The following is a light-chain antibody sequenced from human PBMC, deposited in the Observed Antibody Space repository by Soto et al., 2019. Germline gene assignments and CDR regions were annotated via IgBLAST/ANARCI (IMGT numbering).Light chain of an antibody. CDR2: GAS. CDR3: QQYGSSPLFT. Sequence: EIVLTQSPGTLSLSPGERATLSCRASQSVSSSYLAWYQQKPGQAPRLLIYGASSRATGIPDRFSGSGSGTDCTLTISRLEPEDFAVYYCQQYGSSPLFTLGPGTKVDIK. CDR1: QSVSSSY. J-gene: IGKJ3*01. V-gene: IGKV3-20*01.